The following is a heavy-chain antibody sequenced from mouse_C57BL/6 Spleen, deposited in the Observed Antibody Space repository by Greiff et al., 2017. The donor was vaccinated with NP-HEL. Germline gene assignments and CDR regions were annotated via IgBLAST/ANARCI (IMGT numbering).Heavy chain of an antibody. CDR2: IDPSDSET. J-gene: IGHJ4*01. CDR1: GYTFTSYW. D-gene: IGHD2-2*01. CDR3: ARLRLREYAMDY. V-gene: IGHV1-52*01. Sequence: QVQLKQPGAELVRPGSSVKLSCKASGYTFTSYWMHWVKQRPIQGLEWIGNIDPSDSETHYNQKFKDKATLTVDKSSSTAYMQLSSLTSEDSAVYYCARLRLREYAMDYWGQGTSVTVSS.